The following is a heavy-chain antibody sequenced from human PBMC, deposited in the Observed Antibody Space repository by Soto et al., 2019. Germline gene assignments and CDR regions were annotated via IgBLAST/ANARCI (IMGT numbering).Heavy chain of an antibody. D-gene: IGHD6-19*01. CDR2: ISGSGGTT. V-gene: IGHV3-23*01. Sequence: EVQLLESGGGLVQPGGSLRLSCAASGFTFSSYAMSWVRQAPGKGLEWVSAISGSGGTTYYADSVKGRFPFSRDNSKHKPYLQMDSLGADEAALYYCARTTNGWFSAFAIWGQGTMVTVSS. CDR1: GFTFSSYA. CDR3: ARTTNGWFSAFAI. J-gene: IGHJ3*02.